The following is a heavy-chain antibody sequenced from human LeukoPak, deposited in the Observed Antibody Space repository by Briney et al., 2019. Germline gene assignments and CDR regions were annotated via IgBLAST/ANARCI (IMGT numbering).Heavy chain of an antibody. Sequence: ASVKVSCEASGYTFTDYYVHWVRQAPGQGLEWMGWINPRRGGTNSAQKFQGRVTMTRDTSTSTVYMELSSLRSEDTAVYYCARCHRGGSCRWGQGTLVTVSS. D-gene: IGHD2-15*01. J-gene: IGHJ4*02. V-gene: IGHV1-2*02. CDR2: INPRRGGT. CDR1: GYTFTDYY. CDR3: ARCHRGGSCR.